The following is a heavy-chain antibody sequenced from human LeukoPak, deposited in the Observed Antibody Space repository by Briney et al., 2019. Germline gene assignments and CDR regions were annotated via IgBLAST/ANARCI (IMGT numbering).Heavy chain of an antibody. CDR3: AISLRGGYNSGHGDY. D-gene: IGHD5-18*01. V-gene: IGHV3-30-3*01. CDR1: GFIFSGHV. J-gene: IGHJ4*02. CDR2: ISYDGSNK. Sequence: GRSLRLSCAASGFIFSGHVMHWVRQAPGKGLEWVSLISYDGSNKDYADSVKGRFTISRDNSKNTLYLQMNGLRAEDTAVYYCAISLRGGYNSGHGDYWGPGTLVTVSS.